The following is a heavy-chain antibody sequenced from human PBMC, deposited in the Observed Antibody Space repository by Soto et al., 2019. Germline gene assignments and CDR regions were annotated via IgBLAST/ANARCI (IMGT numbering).Heavy chain of an antibody. CDR2: INAVDEYT. V-gene: IGHV3-23*01. CDR1: GFTFSSYA. Sequence: EVQLLESGGGWVQPGGSLRVSCAASGFTFSSYAMSWVRQAPGKGLEWVSSINAVDEYTKYADSVEGRFTISRDNPKNTVYLQMNSLRAEDTAVYYCAKNFYFDSWGQGTLVTVSP. J-gene: IGHJ4*02. CDR3: AKNFYFDS.